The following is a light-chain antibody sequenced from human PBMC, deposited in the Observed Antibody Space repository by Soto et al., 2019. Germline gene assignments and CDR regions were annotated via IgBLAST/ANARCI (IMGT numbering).Light chain of an antibody. J-gene: IGLJ3*02. CDR2: LEGSGSY. V-gene: IGLV4-60*02. CDR3: ETWDSNTHTV. CDR1: SGHSSYI. Sequence: QAVVTQSSSASASLGSSVTLTCTLSSGHSSYIIAWHQQQPGKAPRYLMKLEGSGSYNKGSGVPDRFSGSSSGADRYLTISHLQFEDEADYYCETWDSNTHTVFGGGTKLTVL.